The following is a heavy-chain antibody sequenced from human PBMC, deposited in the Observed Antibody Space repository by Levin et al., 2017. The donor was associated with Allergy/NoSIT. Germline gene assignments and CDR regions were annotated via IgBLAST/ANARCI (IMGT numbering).Heavy chain of an antibody. CDR1: GFTFSSYA. Sequence: GESLKISCAASGFTFSSYAMHWVRQAPGKGLEWVAVISYDGSNKYYADSVKGRFTISRDNSKNTLYLQMNSLRAEDTAVYYCARGRVCGGDCYSLEYYFDYWGQGTLITVSS. J-gene: IGHJ4*02. CDR3: ARGRVCGGDCYSLEYYFDY. D-gene: IGHD2-21*02. V-gene: IGHV3-30-3*01. CDR2: ISYDGSNK.